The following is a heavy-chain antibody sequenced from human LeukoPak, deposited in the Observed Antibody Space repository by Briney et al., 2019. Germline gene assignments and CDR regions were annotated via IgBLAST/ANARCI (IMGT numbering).Heavy chain of an antibody. CDR3: AKAGVELATISPFDI. CDR1: GFTFSTYG. J-gene: IGHJ3*02. V-gene: IGHV3-23*01. D-gene: IGHD5-24*01. Sequence: PGGSLRLSCAAAGFTFSTYGMTWVRQAPGKGLDWVSAISGPAFTTYYADSVKGRFTVSRDNSKETLYLQMNSLTAEDTAVYYCAKAGVELATISPFDIWGQGTMVTVSS. CDR2: ISGPAFTT.